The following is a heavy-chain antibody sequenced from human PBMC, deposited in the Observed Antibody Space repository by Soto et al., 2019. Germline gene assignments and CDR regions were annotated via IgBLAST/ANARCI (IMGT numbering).Heavy chain of an antibody. D-gene: IGHD3-22*01. CDR3: ARMSDYYDSSGYYGASAFDI. CDR2: IDWDDDK. V-gene: IGHV2-70*01. J-gene: IGHJ3*02. CDR1: GFSLSTSGMC. Sequence: SGPKLVNPRQTLTLTCTFSGFSLSTSGMCVSWIRQPPGKALEWLALIDWDDDKYYSTSLKTRLTISKDTSKNQVVLTMTNMDPVDTATYYCARMSDYYDSSGYYGASAFDIWGQGTMVTVSS.